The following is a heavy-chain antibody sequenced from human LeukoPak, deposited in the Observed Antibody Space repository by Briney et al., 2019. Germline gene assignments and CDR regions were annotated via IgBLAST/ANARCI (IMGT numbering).Heavy chain of an antibody. CDR2: ISYDGSNK. V-gene: IGHV3-30-3*01. J-gene: IGHJ3*02. CDR3: ARSYIAVAGNDAFDI. D-gene: IGHD6-19*01. CDR1: GFTFSSYA. Sequence: PGRSLRLSCAASGFTFSSYAMHWVRQAPGKGLEWVAVISYDGSNKYYADSVKGRFTISRDNSKNTLYLQMNSLRAEDTAAYYCARSYIAVAGNDAFDIWGQGTMVTVSS.